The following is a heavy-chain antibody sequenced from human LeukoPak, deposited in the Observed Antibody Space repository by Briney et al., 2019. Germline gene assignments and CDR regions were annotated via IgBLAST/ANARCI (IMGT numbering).Heavy chain of an antibody. J-gene: IGHJ4*02. CDR1: GFTFSDYA. CDR2: IRSKAYGGTT. CDR3: SRMIYCSGGSCSSDY. V-gene: IGHV3-49*04. D-gene: IGHD2-15*01. Sequence: GGSLRLSCTASGFTFSDYAMTWVRQAPGKGLEWVGFIRSKAYGGTTEYAASVKGRFTISRDDSKSIANLQMNSLKTEETAVYYCSRMIYCSGGSCSSDYGGQGTLVTVSS.